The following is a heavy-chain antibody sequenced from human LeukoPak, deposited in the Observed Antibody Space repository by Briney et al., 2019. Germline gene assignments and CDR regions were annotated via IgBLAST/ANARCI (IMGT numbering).Heavy chain of an antibody. CDR2: INPNSGGT. CDR3: ARDDYYGSGRH. D-gene: IGHD3-10*01. Sequence: ASVKVSCKASGYTFTGYYIHWVRQAPGQGLEWRGWINPNSGGTNYAQRFQGRVTMTRDTSISTAYMELSRLRSDDTAVYYCARDDYYGSGRHWGQGTLATVSS. CDR1: GYTFTGYY. J-gene: IGHJ1*01. V-gene: IGHV1-2*02.